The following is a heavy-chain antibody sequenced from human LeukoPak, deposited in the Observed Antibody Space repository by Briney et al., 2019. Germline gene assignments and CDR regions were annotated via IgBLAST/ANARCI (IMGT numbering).Heavy chain of an antibody. D-gene: IGHD6-6*01. J-gene: IGHJ5*02. CDR3: ARHSSSSRGWFDP. V-gene: IGHV4-59*08. CDR1: GGSISYYY. CDR2: IYSSGST. Sequence: SETLSLTCTVSGGSISYYYWSWIRQPPGKGLEWIGYIYSSGSTNYNPSLKSRVTISVDTSKIQFSLRLSSVTAADTAVYYCARHSSSSRGWFDPWGQGTLVTVSS.